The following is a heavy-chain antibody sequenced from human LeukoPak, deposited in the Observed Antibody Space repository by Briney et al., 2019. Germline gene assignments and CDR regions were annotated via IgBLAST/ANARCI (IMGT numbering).Heavy chain of an antibody. CDR3: ATTLRFLEWLLAD. Sequence: ASVKVSCKASGGTFSSYAISWVRQAPGQGLEWMGRIIPIFGTANYAQKFQGRVTITTDESTSTAYMELSSLRSEDTAVYYCATTLRFLEWLLADWGQGTLVTVSS. D-gene: IGHD3-3*01. V-gene: IGHV1-69*05. CDR1: GGTFSSYA. CDR2: IIPIFGTA. J-gene: IGHJ4*02.